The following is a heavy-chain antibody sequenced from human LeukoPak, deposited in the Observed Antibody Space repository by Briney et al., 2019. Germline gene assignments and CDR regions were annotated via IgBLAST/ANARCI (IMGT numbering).Heavy chain of an antibody. Sequence: GASVKVSCKASGYTFTTYAIHWMRQAPGQRLEWMGWLNAANGNTKYSQNFQGRVTITSDTSASTAYMELSSLRSEDTTVYYCARGSVGWLRHLPFDYWGQGTLVTVSS. CDR3: ARGSVGWLRHLPFDY. CDR1: GYTFTTYA. CDR2: LNAANGNT. J-gene: IGHJ4*02. D-gene: IGHD5-24*01. V-gene: IGHV1-3*01.